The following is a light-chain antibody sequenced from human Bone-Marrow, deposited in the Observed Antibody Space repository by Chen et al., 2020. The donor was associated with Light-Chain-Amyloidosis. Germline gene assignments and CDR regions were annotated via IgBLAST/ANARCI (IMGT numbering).Light chain of an antibody. CDR2: DDR. Sequence: SYVLTQPSSVSVAPGQTATIACGGNNIGSTSVHWYQQTPGQAPLLVVYDDRDRPSGIPERLSGSNSGNTATLTISRVEAGDEADYYCQVWDRSSDRPVFGGGIKLTVL. CDR3: QVWDRSSDRPV. CDR1: NIGSTS. V-gene: IGLV3-21*02. J-gene: IGLJ3*02.